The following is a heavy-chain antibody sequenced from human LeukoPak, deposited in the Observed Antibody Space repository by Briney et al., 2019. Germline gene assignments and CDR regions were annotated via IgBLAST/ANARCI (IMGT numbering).Heavy chain of an antibody. V-gene: IGHV1-24*01. CDR1: GYTLTELS. D-gene: IGHD3-10*01. CDR2: FDPEDGET. CDR3: ATSYGSGFRAYYYYGMDV. J-gene: IGHJ6*02. Sequence: ASVKVSCKVSGYTLTELSMHWVRQAPGKGLEWMGGFDPEDGETIYAQKFQGRVTMTEDTSTDTAYMELSSLRSEDTAVYYCATSYGSGFRAYYYYGMDVWGQGTTVTVSS.